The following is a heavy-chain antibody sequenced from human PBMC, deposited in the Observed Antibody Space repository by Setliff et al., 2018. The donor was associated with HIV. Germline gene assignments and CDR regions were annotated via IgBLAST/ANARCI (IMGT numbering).Heavy chain of an antibody. CDR1: GLIFSSYA. CDR2: ISGSGANT. J-gene: IGHJ4*02. V-gene: IGHV3-23*01. CDR3: AKFFGGHGDYMGFDY. Sequence: GGSLRLSCAASGLIFSSYAMSWVRQAPGKGLEWVSAISGSGANTYYADSVKGRFTISRDNSKNTLYLQMNSLRAEDTAVYYRAKFFGGHGDYMGFDYWGQGTLVTVSS. D-gene: IGHD4-17*01.